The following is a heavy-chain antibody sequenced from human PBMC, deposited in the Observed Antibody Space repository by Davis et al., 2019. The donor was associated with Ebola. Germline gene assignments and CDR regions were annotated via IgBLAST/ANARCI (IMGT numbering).Heavy chain of an antibody. CDR1: AFTFSSYW. CDR3: ARGIIWPDY. Sequence: HTGGSLRLSCAASAFTFSSYWTHCVRHAPGNVLVWVSRIKTDGSYTNYADSVKGRFDIFRDNPKNTLYLQMDTLRVEDPGAYYCARGIIWPDYWGQGTQVTVSS. CDR2: IKTDGSYT. J-gene: IGHJ4*02. V-gene: IGHV3-74*01.